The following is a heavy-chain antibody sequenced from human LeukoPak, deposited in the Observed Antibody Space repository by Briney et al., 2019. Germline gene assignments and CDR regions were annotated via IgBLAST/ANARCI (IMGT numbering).Heavy chain of an antibody. Sequence: VEVSCNASAYTFTSYYMHWVRQAPGQGLEWMGWINPNSGGTNYEQKFQGRVTMTRYTSISTAYMELGRLRSDDTAVYYCASGYYGSGSYYAYYYYYYMDVWGKGTTVTISS. CDR2: INPNSGGT. J-gene: IGHJ6*03. CDR3: ASGYYGSGSYYAYYYYYYMDV. D-gene: IGHD3-10*01. CDR1: AYTFTSYY. V-gene: IGHV1-2*02.